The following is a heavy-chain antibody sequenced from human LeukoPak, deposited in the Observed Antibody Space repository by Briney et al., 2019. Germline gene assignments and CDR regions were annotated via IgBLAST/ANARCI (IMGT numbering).Heavy chain of an antibody. CDR1: GGSISSYY. CDR3: ARDHSRKGGSNWFGP. Sequence: SETLSLTCTVSGGSISSYYWSWIRQPPGKGLEWIGYIYYSGSTNYNPSLKSRVTISVDTSKNQFSLRLSSVTAADTAVYYCARDHSRKGGSNWFGPWGQGTLVTVSS. J-gene: IGHJ5*02. V-gene: IGHV4-59*01. D-gene: IGHD6-13*01. CDR2: IYYSGST.